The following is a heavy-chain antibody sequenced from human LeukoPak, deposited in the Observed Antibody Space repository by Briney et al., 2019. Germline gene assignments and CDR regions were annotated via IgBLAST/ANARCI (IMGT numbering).Heavy chain of an antibody. V-gene: IGHV3-23*01. Sequence: GGSLRLSCAASGFTFSSYAMSWVRQAPGKGLEWVSAISGSGGSTYYADSVKGRFTICRDNSKNTLYLQMNSLRAEDTAVYYCAKRPKDYVWGSYRSGWFDPWGQGTLVTVSS. CDR3: AKRPKDYVWGSYRSGWFDP. CDR1: GFTFSSYA. J-gene: IGHJ5*02. CDR2: ISGSGGST. D-gene: IGHD3-16*02.